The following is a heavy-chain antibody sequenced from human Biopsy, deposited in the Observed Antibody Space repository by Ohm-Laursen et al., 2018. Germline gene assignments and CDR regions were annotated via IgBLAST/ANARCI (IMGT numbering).Heavy chain of an antibody. D-gene: IGHD3-22*01. J-gene: IGHJ3*02. CDR3: ARWTPEYDSSRYYLDAFDI. Sequence: SETLSLTCTVSGVSINGGRYYWNWIRHHPGKGLEWIGNIFYSANTYYNPSLKSRVTISVDTSKNQFSLKLSFVTAADTAVYYCARWTPEYDSSRYYLDAFDIWGQGTKVTVSS. CDR1: GVSINGGRYY. V-gene: IGHV4-31*03. CDR2: IFYSANT.